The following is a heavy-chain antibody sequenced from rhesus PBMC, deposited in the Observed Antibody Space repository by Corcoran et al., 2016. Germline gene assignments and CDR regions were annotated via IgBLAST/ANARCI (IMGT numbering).Heavy chain of an antibody. D-gene: IGHD6-25*01. Sequence: QLQLQESGPGLVKPSETLSLTCAVSGYSISSGYGWSWIRQPPGKGLEWIGYISYSGSPNHNPSLKSRVTISRDTSKNQFSLKLSSVTAADTAVYYCARVPYSGSFWYFDLWGPGTPITISS. CDR2: ISYSGSP. V-gene: IGHV4-122*02. CDR1: GYSISSGYG. J-gene: IGHJ2*01. CDR3: ARVPYSGSFWYFDL.